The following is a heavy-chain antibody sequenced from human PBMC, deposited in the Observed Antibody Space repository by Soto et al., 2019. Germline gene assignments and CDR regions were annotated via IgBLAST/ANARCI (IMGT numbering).Heavy chain of an antibody. D-gene: IGHD3-3*01. V-gene: IGHV1-69*13. J-gene: IGHJ5*02. Sequence: GASVKVSCKASGGTFGSYAISWVRQAPGQGLEWMGGIIPIFGTANYAQKFQGRVTITADESTSTAYMELSSLRSEDTAVYYCARDSSTIFGVVIPNWFDPWGQGTLVTVSS. CDR2: IIPIFGTA. CDR3: ARDSSTIFGVVIPNWFDP. CDR1: GGTFGSYA.